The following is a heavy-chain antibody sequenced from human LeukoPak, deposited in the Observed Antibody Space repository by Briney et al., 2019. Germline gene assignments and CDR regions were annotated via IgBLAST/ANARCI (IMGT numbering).Heavy chain of an antibody. V-gene: IGHV3-23*01. CDR3: AKHRAPVPGSHPKNPTAYFED. J-gene: IGHJ4*02. CDR2: ISSAGDVT. Sequence: GGSLRLSCAASGFTFSGHSMSWVRQAPGKGLEWVSAISSAGDVTFYADSVKGRFIVSRDQSNNILSLQMSGLRAEDTALYFCAKHRAPVPGSHPKNPTAYFEDWGQGTLVTVSS. CDR1: GFTFSGHS. D-gene: IGHD6-19*01.